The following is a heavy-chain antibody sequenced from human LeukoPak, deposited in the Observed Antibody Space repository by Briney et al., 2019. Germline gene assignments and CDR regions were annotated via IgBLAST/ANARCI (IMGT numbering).Heavy chain of an antibody. CDR3: ARVGVVAAAYTGDGGYNWFDS. J-gene: IGHJ5*01. CDR2: IYYSGST. CDR1: GGSISSYY. V-gene: IGHV4-59*01. D-gene: IGHD6-25*01. Sequence: SETLSLTCTVSGGSISSYYWSWIRQPPGKGLEWIGYIYYSGSTNYNPSLKSRVTISVDTSKNQFSLKLSSVTAADTAVYYCARVGVVAAAYTGDGGYNWFDSWGQGTLVTVSS.